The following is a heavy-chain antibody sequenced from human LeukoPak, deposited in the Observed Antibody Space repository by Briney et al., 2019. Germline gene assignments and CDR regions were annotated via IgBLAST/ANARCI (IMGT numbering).Heavy chain of an antibody. CDR3: AKSDCGTIGCKLLNY. D-gene: IGHD2-21*01. CDR2: ISGGGDAT. V-gene: IGHV3-23*01. Sequence: GGSLRLSCAASGFSFNNYAMSWVRQAPGKGLEWVSAISGGGDATKYADSVKGRFTISRDNSKNTLSLQMNSLRAEDTALYYRAKSDCGTIGCKLLNYWGQGTLVTVSS. J-gene: IGHJ4*02. CDR1: GFSFNNYA.